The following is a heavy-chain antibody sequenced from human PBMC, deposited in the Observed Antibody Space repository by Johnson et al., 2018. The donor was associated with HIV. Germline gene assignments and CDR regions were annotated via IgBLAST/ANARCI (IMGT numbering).Heavy chain of an antibody. CDR3: ATPQEGYSAFDI. D-gene: IGHD2-15*01. Sequence: QVHLVESGGGVVQPGRSLRLSCSASGFTFSTYGMHWVRQAPGKGLEWVAAMWYDGSNKYYADSVKGRFTISRDNSKNTLYLQMNSLRAEDTAVYYCATPQEGYSAFDIWGQGTMVTVSS. V-gene: IGHV3-33*01. CDR2: MWYDGSNK. CDR1: GFTFSTYG. J-gene: IGHJ3*02.